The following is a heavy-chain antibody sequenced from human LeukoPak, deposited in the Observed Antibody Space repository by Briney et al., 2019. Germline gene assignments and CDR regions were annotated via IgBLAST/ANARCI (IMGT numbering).Heavy chain of an antibody. Sequence: ASVKVSCKASGGTFSSYAISWVRQAPGPGLEWMGGIVPIYCTANYAQKFQGRVTITAEEATSTAYMELSSLRSEDTAVYYCARAESSGPERLVLVHFDYWGQGTLVTVSS. D-gene: IGHD1-1*01. CDR3: ARAESSGPERLVLVHFDY. J-gene: IGHJ4*02. CDR1: GGTFSSYA. V-gene: IGHV1-69*01. CDR2: IVPIYCTA.